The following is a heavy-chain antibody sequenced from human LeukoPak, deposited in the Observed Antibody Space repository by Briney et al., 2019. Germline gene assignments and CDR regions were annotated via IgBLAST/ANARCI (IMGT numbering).Heavy chain of an antibody. J-gene: IGHJ5*01. CDR2: INANSGTT. V-gene: IGHV3-23*01. Sequence: GGSLRLSCAASGFAFSTYAMSWLRQPPGKGLEWVSTINANSGTTSYAASVRGRFTISRDNSKNTLYLQVNTLRADDTATYYCAKPISGGLAVTADWFHPWGQGTLVVVSS. CDR3: AKPISGGLAVTADWFHP. CDR1: GFAFSTYA. D-gene: IGHD6-19*01.